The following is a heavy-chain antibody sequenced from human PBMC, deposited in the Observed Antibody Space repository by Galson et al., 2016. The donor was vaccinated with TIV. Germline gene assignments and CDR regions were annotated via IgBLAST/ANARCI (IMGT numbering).Heavy chain of an antibody. CDR2: MNTNSGNT. J-gene: IGHJ4*02. CDR1: GYTFTSYD. CDR3: ARSGDYWDY. Sequence: SVKVSCKASGYTFTSYDINWVRQATGQGLEWMGWMNTNSGNTGYEQKFRGRVTMTRNTSVRTAYMELSSLRSEDTDVYYSARSGDYWDYWGQGTLVTVSS. D-gene: IGHD4-17*01. V-gene: IGHV1-8*02.